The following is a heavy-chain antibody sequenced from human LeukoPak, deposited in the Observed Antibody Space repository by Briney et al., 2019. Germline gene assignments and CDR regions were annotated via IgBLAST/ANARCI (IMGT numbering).Heavy chain of an antibody. Sequence: GASVKVSCKASGGTFSNYAITWLRQAPGQGLEWMGRIITIFGTGNYAQKFQGRVAITTDESTSTVYMELSSLRSEDTAVYYCAREGLYYYMDVWGKGTTVTVSS. CDR1: GGTFSNYA. CDR3: AREGLYYYMDV. J-gene: IGHJ6*03. V-gene: IGHV1-69*05. CDR2: IITIFGTG.